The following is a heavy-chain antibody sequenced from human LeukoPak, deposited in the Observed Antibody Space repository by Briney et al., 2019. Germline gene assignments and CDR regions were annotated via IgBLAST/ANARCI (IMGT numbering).Heavy chain of an antibody. CDR1: GYSISSGYY. CDR3: ARYYDFWSGQTFDP. J-gene: IGHJ5*02. CDR2: IYHSGMS. D-gene: IGHD3-3*01. Sequence: SETLSLTCTVSGYSISSGYYWGWIRQPPGKGLEWIGSIYHSGMSFYNPSLKSRVTISVDTSKNHFSLKLSSVTAADTAVYYCARYYDFWSGQTFDPWGQGTLVTVSS. V-gene: IGHV4-38-2*02.